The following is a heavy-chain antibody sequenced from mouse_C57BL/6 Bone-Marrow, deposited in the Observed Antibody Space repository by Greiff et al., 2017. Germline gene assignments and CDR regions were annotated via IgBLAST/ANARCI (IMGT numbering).Heavy chain of an antibody. CDR3: ARDYYGSSYWFAY. CDR1: GYTFTSYW. CDR2: IYPSDSEI. Sequence: VQLQQPGAELVRPGSSVKLSCKASGYTFTSYWMDWVKQRPGQGLEWIGNIYPSDSEIHYTQNFKDKATFTIDKSSSTLYLQLSSLTSEDSAVYYCARDYYGSSYWFAYWGQGTLVTVSA. V-gene: IGHV1-61*01. J-gene: IGHJ3*01. D-gene: IGHD1-1*01.